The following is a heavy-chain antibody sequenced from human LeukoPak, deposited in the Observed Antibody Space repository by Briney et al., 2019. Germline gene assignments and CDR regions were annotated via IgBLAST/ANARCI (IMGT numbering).Heavy chain of an antibody. CDR3: ARDSKPERFDY. Sequence: ASVKVSYKASGYTFTGYYMHWVRQGPGQGLEWMGWINPNSGGTNYAQKFQGRVTMTRDTSISTAYMELSRLRSDDTAVYYCARDSKPERFDYWGQGTLVTVSS. CDR2: INPNSGGT. V-gene: IGHV1-2*02. D-gene: IGHD1-14*01. J-gene: IGHJ4*02. CDR1: GYTFTGYY.